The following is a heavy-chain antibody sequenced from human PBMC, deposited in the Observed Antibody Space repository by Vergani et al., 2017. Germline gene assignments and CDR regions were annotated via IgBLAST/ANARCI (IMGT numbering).Heavy chain of an antibody. J-gene: IGHJ4*02. CDR3: AKDIRERGYSYGWVPDY. V-gene: IGHV3-9*01. Sequence: EVQLVESGGGLVQPGRSLRLSCAASGFTFDAYAMHWVRQAPGKGLGWVSGISWNSGSIGYADSGKGRFTSSRDNAKNSLYLQMNSLRAEDTALYYCAKDIRERGYSYGWVPDYWGQGTLVTVSS. CDR2: ISWNSGSI. D-gene: IGHD5-18*01. CDR1: GFTFDAYA.